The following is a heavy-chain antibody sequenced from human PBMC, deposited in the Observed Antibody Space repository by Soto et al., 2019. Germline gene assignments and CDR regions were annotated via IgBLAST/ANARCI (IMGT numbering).Heavy chain of an antibody. V-gene: IGHV5-51*01. CDR2: IYPGDSDT. D-gene: IGHD5-18*01. CDR3: ARQGGGYSYGYYYYYYMDV. J-gene: IGHJ6*03. Sequence: GESLKISCKGSGYSFTSYWIGWVRQMPGKGLEWMGIIYPGDSDTRYSPSFQGQVTISADKSISTAYLQWSSLKASDTAMYYCARQGGGYSYGYYYYYYMDVWGKGTTVTVSS. CDR1: GYSFTSYW.